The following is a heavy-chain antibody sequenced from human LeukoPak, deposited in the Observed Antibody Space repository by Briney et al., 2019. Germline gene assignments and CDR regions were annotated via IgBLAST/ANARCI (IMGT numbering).Heavy chain of an antibody. CDR3: ARAVSWTDYYYYMDV. J-gene: IGHJ6*03. V-gene: IGHV4-59*01. CDR1: GGSIDTYY. D-gene: IGHD6-13*01. CDR2: VFHTGST. Sequence: SETLSLTCTVYGGSIDTYYWNWIRQPPGKGLEWIGYVFHTGSTNYNPSLKSRVTISVDTSKNQFSLKLSSVTAADTAVYYCARAVSWTDYYYYMDVWGKGTTVTVSS.